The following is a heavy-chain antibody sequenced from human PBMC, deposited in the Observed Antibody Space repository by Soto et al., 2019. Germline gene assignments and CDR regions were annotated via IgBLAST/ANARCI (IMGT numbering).Heavy chain of an antibody. CDR1: GFIVISNY. CDR3: LRGRYGSQIH. CDR2: LYSGGAT. V-gene: IGHV3-53*04. Sequence: EVRLVESGGGLVQPGESLRLSCAASGFIVISNYMTWVRQAPGKGLEWVSLLYSGGATHYAASVKGRFTISSHSSQNTLFLQMNSLRTEDTATYYCLRGRYGSQIHWGQGTKVTVSS. D-gene: IGHD3-10*01. J-gene: IGHJ4*02.